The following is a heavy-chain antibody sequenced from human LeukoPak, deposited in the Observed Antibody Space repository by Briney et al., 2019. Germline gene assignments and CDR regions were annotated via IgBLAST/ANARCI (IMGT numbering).Heavy chain of an antibody. V-gene: IGHV3-33*01. Sequence: GGSLRLSRAAAGFTFSSYGMHWVRQAPGKGLEWVAVIWYDGSNKYYADSVKGRFTTSRDNTKNTLYLQMNSLRAEDTAVYYCARGPHSVVVTATDYWGQGTLVTVSS. J-gene: IGHJ4*02. CDR2: IWYDGSNK. CDR3: ARGPHSVVVTATDY. CDR1: GFTFSSYG. D-gene: IGHD2-21*02.